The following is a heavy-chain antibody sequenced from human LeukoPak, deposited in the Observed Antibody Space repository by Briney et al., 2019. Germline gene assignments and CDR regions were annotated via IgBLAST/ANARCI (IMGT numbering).Heavy chain of an antibody. CDR1: GFTFSSYW. CDR2: IKQDGSEK. Sequence: GGSLRLSCAASGFTFSSYWMSWVRQAPGKGLEWVANIKQDGSEKYYVDSVKGRFTISRDNAKNSLYLQMNSLRAEDTAIYYCAGEGSGWLPNFWGQGTLVTVSS. J-gene: IGHJ4*02. D-gene: IGHD6-19*01. CDR3: AGEGSGWLPNF. V-gene: IGHV3-7*01.